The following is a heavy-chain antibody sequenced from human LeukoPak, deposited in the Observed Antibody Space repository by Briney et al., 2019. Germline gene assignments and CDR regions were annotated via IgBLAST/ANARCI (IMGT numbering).Heavy chain of an antibody. Sequence: GGSLRLSCAASGFTFSSYGMYWVRQAPGKGLEWVAFIRYDGSNKYYADSVKGRFTISRDNSKNTLYLQMNSLRAEDTAVYYCAKVRWELTMGAFDIWGQGTMVTVSS. CDR3: AKVRWELTMGAFDI. CDR1: GFTFSSYG. D-gene: IGHD1-26*01. J-gene: IGHJ3*02. V-gene: IGHV3-30*02. CDR2: IRYDGSNK.